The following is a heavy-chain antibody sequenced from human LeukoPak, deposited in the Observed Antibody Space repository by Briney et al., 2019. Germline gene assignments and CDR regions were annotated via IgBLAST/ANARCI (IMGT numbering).Heavy chain of an antibody. CDR3: SVGGYDILTGYYVNY. J-gene: IGHJ4*02. CDR1: GSSISSYY. Sequence: SETLSLTCTVSGSSISSYYWSWIRQPAGMGLEWIGRIYTSGSTNYNPSLKSRVTMSVDTSKNQFSLKLSSVTAADTAVYYCSVGGYDILTGYYVNYWGQGTLVTVSS. V-gene: IGHV4-4*07. CDR2: IYTSGST. D-gene: IGHD3-9*01.